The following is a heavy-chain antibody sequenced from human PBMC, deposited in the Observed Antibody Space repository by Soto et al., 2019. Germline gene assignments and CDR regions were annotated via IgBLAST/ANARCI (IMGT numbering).Heavy chain of an antibody. CDR1: GFTFSTYS. CDR2: ITCSSNTM. Sequence: EVQLVESGGGLVQPGGSLRLSCAASGFTFSTYSMSWVRQAPEKGLVWVSYITCSSNTMYYADSVKGRFNISRDNTRNSLYLQLNTLRDEDTDDYYCAKGVRSGSYSPVPQHWGQGTLVTVSS. D-gene: IGHD1-26*01. V-gene: IGHV3-48*02. CDR3: AKGVRSGSYSPVPQH. J-gene: IGHJ1*01.